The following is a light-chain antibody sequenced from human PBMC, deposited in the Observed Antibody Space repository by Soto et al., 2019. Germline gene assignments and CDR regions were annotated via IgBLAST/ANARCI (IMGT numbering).Light chain of an antibody. Sequence: EIVLTQSPGTLSLSPGERATLSCRASQSDSSSYLAWYQQKPGQAPRLLIYGASSRATGIPDRFSGSGSGTDFTLTISRLEPEDFAVYYCHQYDSSPVTFGQGTKVEIK. J-gene: IGKJ1*01. V-gene: IGKV3-20*01. CDR2: GAS. CDR1: QSDSSSY. CDR3: HQYDSSPVT.